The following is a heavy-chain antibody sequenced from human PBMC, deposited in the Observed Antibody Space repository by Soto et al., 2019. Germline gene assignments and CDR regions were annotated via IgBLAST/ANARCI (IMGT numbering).Heavy chain of an antibody. CDR1: GCSFTNYW. J-gene: IGHJ4*02. CDR2: IYPGDSDT. CDR3: ARQGEGGNTPPFLDY. Sequence: GESLKISCKGSGCSFTNYWIGWVRQMPGKGLEWMGIIYPGDSDTRYSPSFQGQVTISADKSINTAYLQWSSLKASDTAMYYCARQGEGGNTPPFLDYWGQGALVTVSS. D-gene: IGHD1-26*01. V-gene: IGHV5-51*01.